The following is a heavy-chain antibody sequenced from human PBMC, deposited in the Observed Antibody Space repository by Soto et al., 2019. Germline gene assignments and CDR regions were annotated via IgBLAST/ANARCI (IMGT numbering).Heavy chain of an antibody. Sequence: GASVKVSCKASGYTFTSYAMHWVRQAPGQRLEWMGWINAGNGNTKYSQKFQGRVTITRDTSASTAYMELSSLRSEDTAVYYCARDGVPGVRGVIITNPGLDYWGQGTLVTVSS. CDR3: ARDGVPGVRGVIITNPGLDY. CDR1: GYTFTSYA. CDR2: INAGNGNT. J-gene: IGHJ4*02. D-gene: IGHD3-10*01. V-gene: IGHV1-3*01.